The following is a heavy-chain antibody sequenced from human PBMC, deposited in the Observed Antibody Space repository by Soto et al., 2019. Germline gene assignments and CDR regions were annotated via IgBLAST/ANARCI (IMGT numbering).Heavy chain of an antibody. CDR1: RGSISSYY. Sequence: SETLSLTCTVSRGSISSYYWSWIRQPPGKGLEWIGYIPYSGNTNYNASLKSRVTISKDTSKNQVVLTMTSMDPVDTATYYCARMVGGDSRGYFSYYFDYWGQGTLVIVSS. V-gene: IGHV4-59*01. D-gene: IGHD3-22*01. CDR3: ARMVGGDSRGYFSYYFDY. CDR2: IPYSGNT. J-gene: IGHJ4*02.